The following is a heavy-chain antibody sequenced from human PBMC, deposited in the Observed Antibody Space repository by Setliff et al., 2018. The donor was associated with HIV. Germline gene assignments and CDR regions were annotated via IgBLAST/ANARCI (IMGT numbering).Heavy chain of an antibody. J-gene: IGHJ5*02. CDR3: VRDLGIAVNQDWFHP. Sequence: KPSETLSLTCTVSGASVSSGGFYWSWIRQPPGKGLEWIGYIYYTGSTYYNPSLKSRVTMSLDTSKNQFSLKLKSVTAADTAVYYCVRDLGIAVNQDWFHPWGQGTLVTVSS. D-gene: IGHD6-19*01. V-gene: IGHV4-31*03. CDR2: IYYTGST. CDR1: GASVSSGGFY.